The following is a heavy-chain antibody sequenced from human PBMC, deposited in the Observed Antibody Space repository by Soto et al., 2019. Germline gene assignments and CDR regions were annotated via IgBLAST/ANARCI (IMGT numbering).Heavy chain of an antibody. V-gene: IGHV4-34*01. D-gene: IGHD4-17*01. CDR1: GGSFSGYY. Sequence: QVQLQQWGAGLLKPSETLSLTCAVYGGSFSGYYWSWIRQPPGKGLEWIGEINHSGSTNYNPSLKSRVTISVDTSKNQFSLKLGSVTAADTAVYYCARALRREIKTAYILGYYYYYYGMDVWGQGTTVTVSS. CDR2: INHSGST. J-gene: IGHJ6*02. CDR3: ARALRREIKTAYILGYYYYYYGMDV.